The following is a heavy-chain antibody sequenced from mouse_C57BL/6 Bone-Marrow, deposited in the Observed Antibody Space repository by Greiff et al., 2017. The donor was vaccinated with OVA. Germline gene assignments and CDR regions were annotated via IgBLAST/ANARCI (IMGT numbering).Heavy chain of an antibody. CDR1: GYTFTSYW. Sequence: QVQLQQPGAELVRPGSSVKLSCKASGYTFTSYWMDWVKQRPGQGLEWIGNIYPSDSETHYNQKFKDKATLTVDKSSSTAYMQLSSLTSEDSAVYYCATLTTVVAREAYWGQGTLVTVSA. D-gene: IGHD1-1*01. J-gene: IGHJ3*01. CDR2: IYPSDSET. CDR3: ATLTTVVAREAY. V-gene: IGHV1-61*01.